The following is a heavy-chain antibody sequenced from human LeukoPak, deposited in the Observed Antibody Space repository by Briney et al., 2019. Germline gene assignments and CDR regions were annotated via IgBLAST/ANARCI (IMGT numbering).Heavy chain of an antibody. CDR1: GFTFSNAW. J-gene: IGHJ4*02. CDR3: TTVGDPYYGSGSYYNDPQFDY. Sequence: PGGPLRLPFAASGFTFSNAWISGVRQAPGKGRDWVGRIKSKTDVGTIDYAATVKGRFTISRDDSKNTLYMQMNSLKPEDTAVYYCTTVGDPYYGSGSYYNDPQFDYWGQGTLVTVSS. CDR2: IKSKTDVGTI. V-gene: IGHV3-15*01. D-gene: IGHD3-10*01.